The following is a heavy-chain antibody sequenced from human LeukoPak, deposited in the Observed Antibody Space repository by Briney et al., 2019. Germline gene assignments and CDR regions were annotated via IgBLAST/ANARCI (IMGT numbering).Heavy chain of an antibody. CDR2: IWYDGSNK. CDR3: ANNFDY. CDR1: GFTFSNYG. Sequence: GGSLRLSCAASGFTFSNYGMHWVRQAPGKGLEWVAVIWYDGSNKYYADSVKGRFTISKDNSKNMLYLQMNSLRAEDTAVYYCANNFDYWGQGTLVTVSS. V-gene: IGHV3-33*06. J-gene: IGHJ4*02.